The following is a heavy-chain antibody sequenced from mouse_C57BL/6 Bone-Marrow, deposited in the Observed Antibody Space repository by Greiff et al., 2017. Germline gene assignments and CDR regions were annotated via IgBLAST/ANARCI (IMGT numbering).Heavy chain of an antibody. Sequence: EVKLMESGGGLVKPGGSLKLSCAASGFTFSSYAMSWVRQTPEKRLEWVATISDGGSYTYYPDNVKGRFTISRDNAKNNLYLQMSHLKSEDTAMYYCARDYYGSCYAMDYWGQGTSVTVSS. CDR2: ISDGGSYT. V-gene: IGHV5-4*01. CDR3: ARDYYGSCYAMDY. D-gene: IGHD1-1*01. J-gene: IGHJ4*01. CDR1: GFTFSSYA.